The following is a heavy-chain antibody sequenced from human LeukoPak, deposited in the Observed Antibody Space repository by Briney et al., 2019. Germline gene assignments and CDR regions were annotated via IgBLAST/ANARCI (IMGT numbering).Heavy chain of an antibody. D-gene: IGHD3-16*02. CDR3: ATQPPGDSTFGGVIVDRPHFDY. CDR2: IIPIFGTA. V-gene: IGHV1-69*13. J-gene: IGHJ4*02. Sequence: ASVKVSCKASGYTFTSYAMNWVRQAPGQGLEWMGGIIPIFGTANYAQKFQGRVTITADESTSTAYMELSSLRSEDTAVYYCATQPPGDSTFGGVIVDRPHFDYWGQGTLVTVSS. CDR1: GYTFTSYA.